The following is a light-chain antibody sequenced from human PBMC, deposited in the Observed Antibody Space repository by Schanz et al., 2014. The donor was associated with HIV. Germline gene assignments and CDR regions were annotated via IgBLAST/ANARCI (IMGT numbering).Light chain of an antibody. CDR1: QGIGND. Sequence: DIQMTQSPSSLSASVGDRVTITCRASQGIGNDLGWYQQRPGKAPKRLIYAASTLQSGVPSRFVGGGSGTEFTLTISGLQPDDFATYYCQQSHTYPYTFGQGTRLEIK. J-gene: IGKJ2*01. V-gene: IGKV1-17*01. CDR2: AAS. CDR3: QQSHTYPYT.